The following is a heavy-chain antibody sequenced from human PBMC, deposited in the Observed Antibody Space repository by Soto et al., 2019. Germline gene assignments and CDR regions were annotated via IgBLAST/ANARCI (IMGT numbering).Heavy chain of an antibody. J-gene: IGHJ3*02. CDR1: GGSISSSSYY. CDR3: ARRYCSGGSCSYDAFDI. CDR2: IYYSGST. Sequence: QLQLQESGPGLVKPSETLSLTCTVSGGSISSSSYYWGWIRQPPGKGLEWIGSIYYSGSTYYNPSLKSRVTISVDTSKNQCSLKLSSVTAADTAVYYCARRYCSGGSCSYDAFDIWGQGTMVTVSS. D-gene: IGHD2-15*01. V-gene: IGHV4-39*01.